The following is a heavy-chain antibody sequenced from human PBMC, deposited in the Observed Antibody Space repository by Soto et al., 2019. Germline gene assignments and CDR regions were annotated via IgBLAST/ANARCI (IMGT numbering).Heavy chain of an antibody. D-gene: IGHD4-17*01. Sequence: QVQLQESGPGLVKPSQTLSLTCTVSGGSISSGRYYWTWIRQHPGKGLEWIGHIYYSGNTYYSPSLKSHVTISVDTSKNQFSLKLSSVTAADTAVYYCARGDYGDCFDYWGQGTLVTVSS. CDR1: GGSISSGRYY. CDR3: ARGDYGDCFDY. J-gene: IGHJ4*02. CDR2: IYYSGNT. V-gene: IGHV4-31*01.